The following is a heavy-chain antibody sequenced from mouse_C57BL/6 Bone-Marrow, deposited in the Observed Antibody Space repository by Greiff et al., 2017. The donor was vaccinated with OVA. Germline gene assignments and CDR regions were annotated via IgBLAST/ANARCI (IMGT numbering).Heavy chain of an antibody. J-gene: IGHJ2*01. CDR1: GFTFSDYG. CDR3: ARLGDGK. Sequence: EVHLVESGGGLVKPGGSLKLSCAASGFTFSDYGMHWVRQAPEKGLEWVAYISSGSSTIYYADTVKGRFTISRDNAKNTLILQMTSLRSEDTAMYYCARLGDGKRGQGTTLTVSS. V-gene: IGHV5-17*01. CDR2: ISSGSSTI. D-gene: IGHD2-3*01.